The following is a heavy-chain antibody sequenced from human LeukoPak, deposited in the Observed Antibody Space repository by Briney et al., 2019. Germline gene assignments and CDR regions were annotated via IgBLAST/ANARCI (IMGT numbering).Heavy chain of an antibody. CDR3: ARLRIVGDPVAFDI. CDR2: INPNSGGT. J-gene: IGHJ3*02. D-gene: IGHD1-26*01. CDR1: GYTFTGYY. V-gene: IGHV1-2*02. Sequence: ASVKVSCKASGYTFTGYYMHWVRQAPGQGLEWMGWINPNSGGTNYAQKFQGRVTMTRDTSISTAYMELSRLRSDDTAVYYCARLRIVGDPVAFDIWGQGTMVTVSS.